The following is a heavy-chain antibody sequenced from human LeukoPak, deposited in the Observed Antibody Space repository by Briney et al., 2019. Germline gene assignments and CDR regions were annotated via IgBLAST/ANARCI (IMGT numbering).Heavy chain of an antibody. Sequence: PGRSLRLSCAASGFTFSNAWMSWVRQAPGKGLEWVGRIKSKTDGGTTDYAAPVKGRFTISRDDSKNTLYLQMNSLKTEDTAVYYCTTELGGYDRPGVDYWGQGTLVTVSS. CDR3: TTELGGYDRPGVDY. CDR2: IKSKTDGGTT. V-gene: IGHV3-15*01. CDR1: GFTFSNAW. J-gene: IGHJ4*02. D-gene: IGHD5-12*01.